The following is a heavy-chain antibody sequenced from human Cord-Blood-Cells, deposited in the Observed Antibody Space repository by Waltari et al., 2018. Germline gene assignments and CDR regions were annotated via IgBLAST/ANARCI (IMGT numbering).Heavy chain of an antibody. CDR3: ASPYYDFWSGYYQEAFDI. CDR1: GGSISSSSYY. V-gene: IGHV4-39*01. CDR2: IYYSGST. Sequence: QLQLQESGPGLVKPSETLSLTCTVSGGSISSSSYYWGWIRQPPGQGLEWIGSIYYSGSTYYNPSLKSRVTISVDTSKNQFSLKLSSVTAADTAVYYCASPYYDFWSGYYQEAFDIWGQGTMVTVSS. J-gene: IGHJ3*02. D-gene: IGHD3-3*01.